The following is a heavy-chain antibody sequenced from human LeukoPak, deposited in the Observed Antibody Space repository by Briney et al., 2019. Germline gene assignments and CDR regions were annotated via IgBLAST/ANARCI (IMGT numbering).Heavy chain of an antibody. Sequence: ASVKVSCKASGYTFTSYDINWVRQATGQGLEWMGWMNPNSGNTGYAQKFQGRVTMTRDTSISTAYMELSGLRSDDAAVYYCARDRAGYCSSRSCSQGGFDFWGQGTMVTVSS. CDR2: MNPNSGNT. V-gene: IGHV1-8*01. CDR3: ARDRAGYCSSRSCSQGGFDF. J-gene: IGHJ3*01. D-gene: IGHD2-2*01. CDR1: GYTFTSYD.